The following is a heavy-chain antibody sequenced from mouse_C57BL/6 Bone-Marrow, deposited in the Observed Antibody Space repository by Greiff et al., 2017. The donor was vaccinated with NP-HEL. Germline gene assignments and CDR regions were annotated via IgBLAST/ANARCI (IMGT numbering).Heavy chain of an antibody. CDR1: GFTFSSYG. CDR3: ASYFYAMDY. J-gene: IGHJ4*01. V-gene: IGHV5-6*01. D-gene: IGHD1-1*01. CDR2: ISSGGSYT. Sequence: EVQGVESGGDLVKPGGSLKLSCAASGFTFSSYGMSWVRQTPDKRLEWVATISSGGSYTYYLDSVKGRFTISRDNAKNTLYLQMSSLKSEDTAMYYCASYFYAMDYWGQGTSVTVSS.